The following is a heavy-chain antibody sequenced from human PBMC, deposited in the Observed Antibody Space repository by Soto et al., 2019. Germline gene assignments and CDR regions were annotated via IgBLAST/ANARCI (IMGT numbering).Heavy chain of an antibody. CDR1: GLTVGTNY. V-gene: IGHV3-53*01. D-gene: IGHD3-9*01. CDR3: ASDRWCYDLSAGYSKIVYYGLDV. CDR2: IYSGGAT. Sequence: EVQLVESGGGLIQPGGSLRLSCAASGLTVGTNYMSWVRQAPGKGLEWVSIIYSGGATFYANSVKGRFTISRDSSKKTLLLQMNNLRAEDTALYYCASDRWCYDLSAGYSKIVYYGLDVWGQGTTVIVSS. J-gene: IGHJ6*02.